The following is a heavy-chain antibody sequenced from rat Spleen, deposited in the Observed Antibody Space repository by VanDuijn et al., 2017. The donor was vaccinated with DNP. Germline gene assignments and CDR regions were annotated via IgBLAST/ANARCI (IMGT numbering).Heavy chain of an antibody. CDR2: IGSPAYAP. D-gene: IGHD4-6*01. Sequence: EVQLVESGGDLVQPGRSLKLSCAASGFTFSAYYMAWVRQAPAKGLEWVAYIGSPAYAPYSTDSVKGRFTISRDNAKSTLYLQMNSLRSEDTATYYCARLWAYHWFAYWGQGTLVTVSS. CDR3: ARLWAYHWFAY. CDR1: GFTFSAYY. V-gene: IGHV5-22*01. J-gene: IGHJ3*01.